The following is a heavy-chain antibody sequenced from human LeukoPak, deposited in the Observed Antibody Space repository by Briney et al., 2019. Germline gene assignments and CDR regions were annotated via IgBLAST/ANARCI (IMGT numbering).Heavy chain of an antibody. V-gene: IGHV3-21*01. D-gene: IGHD4-17*01. CDR1: GFTFSSYS. J-gene: IGHJ4*02. CDR2: ISSSSSYI. Sequence: KAGGCLRLSCAASGFTFSSYSMNWVRQAPGKGLEWVSSISSSSSYIYYADSVKGRFTISRDNAKNSLYLQMNSLRAEDTAVYYCARDRGVTTFLDYWGQGTLVTVSS. CDR3: ARDRGVTTFLDY.